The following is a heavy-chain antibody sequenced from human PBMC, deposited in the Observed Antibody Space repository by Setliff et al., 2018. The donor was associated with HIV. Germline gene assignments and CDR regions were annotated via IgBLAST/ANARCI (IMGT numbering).Heavy chain of an antibody. CDR3: ARVPRPTYYYDSSGCPFDY. CDR1: GYTFTGYY. V-gene: IGHV1-2*02. J-gene: IGHJ4*02. Sequence: ASVKVSCKASGYTFTGYYMHWVRQAPGQGLEWMGWINPNSGGTNYAQKFQGRVTMTRDTSISTAYMELSRLRSDDTAVYYCARVPRPTYYYDSSGCPFDYWGQGTLVTVSS. D-gene: IGHD3-22*01. CDR2: INPNSGGT.